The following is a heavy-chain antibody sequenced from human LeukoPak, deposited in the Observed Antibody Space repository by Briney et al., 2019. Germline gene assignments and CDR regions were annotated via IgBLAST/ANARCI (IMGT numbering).Heavy chain of an antibody. CDR1: GYTFTSYG. J-gene: IGHJ4*02. Sequence: ASVKVSCKASGYTFTSYGISWVGQAPGQGLEWMGWISAYNGNTNYAQKLQGRVTMTTDTSTSTAYMELRSLRSDDTAVYYCARNINYYDSRGIDYWGQGTLVTVSS. D-gene: IGHD3-22*01. CDR2: ISAYNGNT. CDR3: ARNINYYDSRGIDY. V-gene: IGHV1-18*01.